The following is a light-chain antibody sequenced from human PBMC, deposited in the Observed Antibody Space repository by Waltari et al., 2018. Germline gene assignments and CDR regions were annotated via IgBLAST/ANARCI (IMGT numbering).Light chain of an antibody. V-gene: IGLV2-14*03. CDR2: DVT. CDR3: SSYTSAYTLV. CDR1: SSDVGSYNY. J-gene: IGLJ1*01. Sequence: QSALTQPASVSGSPGQSIIISCTGTSSDVGSYNYVSWYQQHPGRAPSLMVYDVTNRPAGVSHRFFGSKSGNTASLTISGLRAEDEADYYCSSYTSAYTLVFGTGTKVTVL.